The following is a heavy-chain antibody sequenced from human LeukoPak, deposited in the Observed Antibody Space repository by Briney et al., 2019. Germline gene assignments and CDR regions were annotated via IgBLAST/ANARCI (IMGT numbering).Heavy chain of an antibody. J-gene: IGHJ6*02. V-gene: IGHV3-53*01. CDR3: ARGGVVVALGSYGMDV. D-gene: IGHD2-15*01. CDR2: IYIDGNT. Sequence: GGSLRLSCAASGFTFSSYAMNWVRQAPGKGLEWVSVIYIDGNTYYADSVKGRFTISRDNSKNTLYLQMNTLRAEDTAVYYCARGGVVVALGSYGMDVWGQGTTVTVSS. CDR1: GFTFSSYA.